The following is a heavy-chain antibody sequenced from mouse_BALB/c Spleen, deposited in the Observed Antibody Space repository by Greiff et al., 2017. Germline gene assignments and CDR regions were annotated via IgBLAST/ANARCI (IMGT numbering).Heavy chain of an antibody. CDR2: ISYSGST. D-gene: IGHD4-1*01. V-gene: IGHV3-2*02. CDR3: ARGNWEAWFAY. Sequence: EVHLVESGPGLVKPSQSLSLTCTVTGYSTTSDYAWNWIRQFPGNKLEWMGYISYSGSTSYNPSLKSRISITRDTSKNQFFLQLNSVTTEDTATYYCARGNWEAWFAYWGQGTLVTVSA. J-gene: IGHJ3*01. CDR1: GYSTTSDYA.